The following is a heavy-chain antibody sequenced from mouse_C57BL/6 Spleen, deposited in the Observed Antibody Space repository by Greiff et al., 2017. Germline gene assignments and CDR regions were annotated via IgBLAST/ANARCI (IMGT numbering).Heavy chain of an antibody. V-gene: IGHV5-16*01. CDR2: INYDGSST. Sequence: DVHLVESEGGLVQPGSSMKLSCTASGFTFSDYYMAWVRQVPEKGLEWVANINYDGSSTYYLDSLKSRFIISRDNAKNILYLQMSSLKSEDTATYYCARDRGVYDYDGFAYWGQGTLVTVSA. CDR1: GFTFSDYY. D-gene: IGHD2-4*01. J-gene: IGHJ3*01. CDR3: ARDRGVYDYDGFAY.